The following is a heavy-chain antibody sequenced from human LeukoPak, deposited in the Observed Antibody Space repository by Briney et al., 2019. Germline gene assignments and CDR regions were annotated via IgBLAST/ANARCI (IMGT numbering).Heavy chain of an antibody. Sequence: LPGGSLRLSCAASGFTFSSYAMSWVRQAPGKGLEWVSAISGSGGSTYYADSVKGRFTISRDNSKNTLYLQMNSLRAEDTAVYYCARTFYYDIGMLLFDYWGQGTLVTVSS. CDR1: GFTFSSYA. D-gene: IGHD3-22*01. CDR2: ISGSGGST. V-gene: IGHV3-23*01. CDR3: ARTFYYDIGMLLFDY. J-gene: IGHJ4*02.